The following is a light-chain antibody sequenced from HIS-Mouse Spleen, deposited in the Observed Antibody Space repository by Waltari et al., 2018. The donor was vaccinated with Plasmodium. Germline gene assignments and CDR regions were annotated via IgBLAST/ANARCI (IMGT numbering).Light chain of an antibody. CDR2: DAS. V-gene: IGKV1-33*01. J-gene: IGKJ3*01. CDR1: QDISND. Sequence: DIQMTQSPSSLSASVGDRVTITCQASQDISNDLNWYQQKPGKAPKLLIYDASNLETGVPSRFSGSGSETDFTFTISSLQPEDIATYDCQQYDNLPPLFTFGPGTKVDIK. CDR3: QQYDNLPPLFT.